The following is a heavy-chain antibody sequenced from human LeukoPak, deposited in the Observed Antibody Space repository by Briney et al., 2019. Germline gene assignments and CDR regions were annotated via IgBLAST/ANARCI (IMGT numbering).Heavy chain of an antibody. V-gene: IGHV4-4*07. CDR3: ARGGLHCSGGSCYSENWFDP. Sequence: PSETLSLTCTVAGGSISSYYWSWIRQPAGKGLEWIGRIYTSGSSNYNPSLKSRVTMSVDTSKNQFSLKLSAVTAAETAVYYCARGGLHCSGGSCYSENWFDPWGQGTLVTVSS. D-gene: IGHD2-15*01. CDR1: GGSISSYY. CDR2: IYTSGSS. J-gene: IGHJ5*02.